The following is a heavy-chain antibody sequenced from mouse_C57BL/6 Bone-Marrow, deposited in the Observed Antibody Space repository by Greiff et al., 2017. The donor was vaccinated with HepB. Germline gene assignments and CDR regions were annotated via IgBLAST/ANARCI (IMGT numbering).Heavy chain of an antibody. D-gene: IGHD1-1*01. CDR3: ARDIYYYGSKNY. Sequence: QVQLQQPGAELVKPVASVKMSCKASGYTFTSYWITWVKQRPGQGLEWIGDIYPGSGSTNYNEKFKSKATLTVDTSSSTAYMQLSSLTSEDSAVYYCARDIYYYGSKNYWGQGTTLTVSS. V-gene: IGHV1-55*01. CDR2: IYPGSGST. J-gene: IGHJ2*01. CDR1: GYTFTSYW.